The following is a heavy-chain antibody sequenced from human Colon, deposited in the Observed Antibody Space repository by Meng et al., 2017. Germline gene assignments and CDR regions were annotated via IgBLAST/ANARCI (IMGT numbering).Heavy chain of an antibody. CDR1: GGSFSRFY. Sequence: QVQIQPGGAGLLKPSETLSLTCAVSGGSFSRFYWSWIRQPPGKGLEWIGEIDHFGISNYNSSLKGRLTMSVDTSKKQISLTLTSVTAADTAVYYCATGLRHGDWFDPWGPGTLVTVSS. J-gene: IGHJ5*02. V-gene: IGHV4-34*02. D-gene: IGHD4-17*01. CDR2: IDHFGIS. CDR3: ATGLRHGDWFDP.